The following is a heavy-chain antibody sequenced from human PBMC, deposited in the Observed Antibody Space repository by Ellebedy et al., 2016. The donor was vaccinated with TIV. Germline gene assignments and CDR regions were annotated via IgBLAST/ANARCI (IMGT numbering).Heavy chain of an antibody. CDR1: GGLFSRYA. D-gene: IGHD4-11*01. Sequence: SVKVSCXASGGLFSRYAISWVRQAPGQGLEWVGGIIPMFGTPNYAQKFEGRVTISADTATTTAFMEVNNLKSADTAVYYCAKIPYRGMIISLYHGMDVWGQGTTIIVSS. CDR2: IIPMFGTP. CDR3: AKIPYRGMIISLYHGMDV. V-gene: IGHV1-69*06. J-gene: IGHJ6*02.